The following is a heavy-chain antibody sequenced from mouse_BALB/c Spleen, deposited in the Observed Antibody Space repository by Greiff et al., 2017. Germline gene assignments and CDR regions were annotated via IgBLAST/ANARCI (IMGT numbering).Heavy chain of an antibody. Sequence: VKLVESGAELAKPGASVKMSCKASGYTFTSYWMHWVKQRPGQGLEWIGYINPSTGYTEYNQKFKDKATLTADKSSSTAYMQLSSLTSEDSAVYYCARWSYAMDYWGQGTSVTVSS. V-gene: IGHV1-7*01. CDR3: ARWSYAMDY. CDR2: INPSTGYT. J-gene: IGHJ4*01. CDR1: GYTFTSYW.